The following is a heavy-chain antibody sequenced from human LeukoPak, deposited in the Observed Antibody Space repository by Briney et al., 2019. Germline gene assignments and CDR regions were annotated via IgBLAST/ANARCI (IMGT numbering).Heavy chain of an antibody. Sequence: PGGSLRLSCAASGFTFSSYAMSWVRQAPGKGLEWVSSISSSSSYIYYADSVKGRFTISRDNAKNSLYLQMNSLRAEDTAVYYCARDSAGNSSGLDAFDIWGQGTMVTVSS. CDR2: ISSSSSYI. J-gene: IGHJ3*02. V-gene: IGHV3-21*01. D-gene: IGHD3-22*01. CDR1: GFTFSSYA. CDR3: ARDSAGNSSGLDAFDI.